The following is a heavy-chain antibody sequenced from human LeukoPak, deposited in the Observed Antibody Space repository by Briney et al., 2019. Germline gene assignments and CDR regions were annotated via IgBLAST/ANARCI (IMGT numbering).Heavy chain of an antibody. Sequence: SQTLSLTCAISGDSVSSNTAGWHWIRQSPSRGLEWLGRTYYRSKWYNDYAVSVKSRITNNPDTSKHQFSLPLNSMHPYEQDDYYWARGRSNWEFDFWGQGTLVPVSS. V-gene: IGHV6-1*01. CDR3: ARGRSNWEFDF. CDR1: GDSVSSNTAG. D-gene: IGHD7-27*01. J-gene: IGHJ4*02. CDR2: TYYRSKWYN.